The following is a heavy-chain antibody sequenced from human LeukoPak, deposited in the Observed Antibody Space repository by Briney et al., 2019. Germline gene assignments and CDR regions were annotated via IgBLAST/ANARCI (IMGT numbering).Heavy chain of an antibody. Sequence: GGSLRLSCAASGFTFSTYWMNWVRQAPGKGLEWVANIKQDGSEKYYVDSVKGRFTISRDNAKNSLYLQMNSLRAEDTAVYYCASLSGPLHSGYDWGSPTFDYWGQGTLVTVSS. CDR1: GFTFSTYW. V-gene: IGHV3-7*01. D-gene: IGHD5-12*01. J-gene: IGHJ4*02. CDR2: IKQDGSEK. CDR3: ASLSGPLHSGYDWGSPTFDY.